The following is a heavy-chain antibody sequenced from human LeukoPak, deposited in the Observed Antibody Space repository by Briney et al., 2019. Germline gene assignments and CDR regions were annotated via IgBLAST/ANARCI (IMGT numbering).Heavy chain of an antibody. CDR2: ISGSGGST. Sequence: GGSLRLSCAASGFTFSSYAMSWVRQAPGKGLEWVSAISGSGGSTYYADSVKGRFTISRDNSKNTLYLQMNSLRAEDTAVHYCAKAGYSGSYPTFDDYWGQGTLVTVSS. J-gene: IGHJ4*02. D-gene: IGHD1-26*01. V-gene: IGHV3-23*01. CDR3: AKAGYSGSYPTFDDY. CDR1: GFTFSSYA.